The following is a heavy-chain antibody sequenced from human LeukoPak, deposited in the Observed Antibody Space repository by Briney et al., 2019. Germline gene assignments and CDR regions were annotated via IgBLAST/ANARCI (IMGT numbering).Heavy chain of an antibody. J-gene: IGHJ4*02. CDR1: GFSVSNFY. D-gene: IGHD3-3*01. V-gene: IGHV3-66*01. Sequence: GGSLRLSCAASGFSVSNFYMSWVRQAPGKGLEWVSVIYTSGTTYYSDSVEGRFTISRDNSKNTLYLQMNSLRAEDTAVYYCARVTGDYDFWSGLYFDYWGQGALLTVSS. CDR3: ARVTGDYDFWSGLYFDY. CDR2: IYTSGTT.